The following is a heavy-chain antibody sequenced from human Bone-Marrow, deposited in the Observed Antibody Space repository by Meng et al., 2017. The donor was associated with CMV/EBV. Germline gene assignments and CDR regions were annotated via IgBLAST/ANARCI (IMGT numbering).Heavy chain of an antibody. CDR2: ISSSSSYI. CDR1: GFTFSSYS. Sequence: GESLKISCAASGFTFSSYSMNWVRQAPGKGLEWVSSISSSSSYIYYADSVKGRFTISRDNAKNSLYLQMNSLRAEDTAVYYCARGRETFWSGYRYFDYWGQGPLVTVYS. D-gene: IGHD3-3*01. CDR3: ARGRETFWSGYRYFDY. J-gene: IGHJ4*02. V-gene: IGHV3-21*01.